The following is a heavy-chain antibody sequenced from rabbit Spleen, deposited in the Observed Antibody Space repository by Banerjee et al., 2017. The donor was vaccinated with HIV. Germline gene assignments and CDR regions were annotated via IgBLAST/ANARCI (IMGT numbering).Heavy chain of an antibody. Sequence: QSLEESGGGLVKPGASLTLTCKASGIDFSSYYHMCWVRQAPGKGLELIACTDTNSGRTYYASWAKGRFTISKTSSTTATLQMTSLTAADTATYFCARGGGYNNYNYELWGQGTLVTVS. CDR3: ARGGGYNNYNYEL. J-gene: IGHJ4*01. CDR1: GIDFSSYYH. CDR2: TDTNSGRT. D-gene: IGHD1-1*01. V-gene: IGHV1S40*01.